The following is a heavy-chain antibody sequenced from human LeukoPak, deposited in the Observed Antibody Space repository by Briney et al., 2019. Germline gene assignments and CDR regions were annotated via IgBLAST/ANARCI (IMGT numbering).Heavy chain of an antibody. D-gene: IGHD3-22*01. J-gene: IGHJ4*02. CDR2: ISWDGGST. Sequence: PGGSLRLSCAASGSTFDDYTMHWVRQAPGKGLEWVSLISWDGGSTYYADSVKGRFTISRDNSKNSLYLQMNSLRTEDTALYYCAKDWDDSSGYSYFDYWGQGTLVTVSS. CDR1: GSTFDDYT. V-gene: IGHV3-43*01. CDR3: AKDWDDSSGYSYFDY.